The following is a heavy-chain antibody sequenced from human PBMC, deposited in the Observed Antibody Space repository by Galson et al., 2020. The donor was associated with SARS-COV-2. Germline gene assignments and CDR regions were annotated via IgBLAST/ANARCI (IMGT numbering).Heavy chain of an antibody. CDR1: GFTLSTSS. CDR3: AREIEGYSGYDWNIDY. V-gene: IGHV3-21*01. CDR2: INSNGKYL. Sequence: GGSLRLSCAASGFTLSTSSMNWVRQTPGKGLEWVSFINSNGKYLHYADSVKGRFTISRHNAKNSLYLEMSSLRAEDTAVYYCAREIEGYSGYDWNIDYWGQGTLVTVSS. J-gene: IGHJ4*02. D-gene: IGHD5-12*01.